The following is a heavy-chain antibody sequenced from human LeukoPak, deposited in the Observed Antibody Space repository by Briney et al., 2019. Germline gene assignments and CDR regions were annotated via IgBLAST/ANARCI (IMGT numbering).Heavy chain of an antibody. CDR3: AKDLRGYCSGGSCKTIDY. J-gene: IGHJ4*02. CDR2: IRYDGTNI. V-gene: IGHV3-30*02. Sequence: GGSLRLSCAVSGFTFSIYGMHWVRQAPGKGLEWVAFIRYDGTNIYYADSVKGRFTISRDNSKNTVYLQMNSLRAEDTAVYYCAKDLRGYCSGGSCKTIDYWGQGTLVTVSS. CDR1: GFTFSIYG. D-gene: IGHD2-15*01.